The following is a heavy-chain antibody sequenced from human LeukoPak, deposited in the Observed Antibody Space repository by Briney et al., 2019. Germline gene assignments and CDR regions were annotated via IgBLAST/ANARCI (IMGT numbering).Heavy chain of an antibody. D-gene: IGHD3-10*02. CDR1: GFTFSSYA. Sequence: PGVSLRLSCAASGFTFSSYAMSWVRQAPGKGLEWVSAISGSGGSTYYADSVKGRFTISRDNSKNTLYLQMNSLRAEDTAVYYCAKERVPDNYYYYYMDVWGKGTTVTVSS. CDR3: AKERVPDNYYYYYMDV. CDR2: ISGSGGST. J-gene: IGHJ6*03. V-gene: IGHV3-23*01.